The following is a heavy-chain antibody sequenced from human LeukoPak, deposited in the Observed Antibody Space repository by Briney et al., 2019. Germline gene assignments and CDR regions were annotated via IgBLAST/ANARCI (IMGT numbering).Heavy chain of an antibody. D-gene: IGHD6-13*01. J-gene: IGHJ4*02. CDR2: IRSNSHGGTT. V-gene: IGHV3-49*04. CDR1: GFTFGDHA. CDR3: TRVKVIAAAGPHDY. Sequence: GRSLRLSCTASGFTFGDHAMSWVRQAPGKGLEWVGFIRSNSHGGTTEYAASVKGRFTFSRDDSKDIAYLQMNSLRTEDTAVYYCTRVKVIAAAGPHDYWGQGTLVTVSS.